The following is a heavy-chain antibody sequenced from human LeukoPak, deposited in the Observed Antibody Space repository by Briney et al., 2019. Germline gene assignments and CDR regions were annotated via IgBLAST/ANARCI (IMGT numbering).Heavy chain of an antibody. CDR3: AGGRGWLVEY. V-gene: IGHV3-7*05. D-gene: IGHD6-19*01. CDR1: GFTFSSYY. CDR2: IKQDGSEK. J-gene: IGHJ4*02. Sequence: PGGSLRLSCAASGFTFSSYYMAWFRQAPGKGLEWVANIKQDGSEKYYVDSVKGRFTISRDNAKNSLFLQLNSLRVEATAVYYCAGGRGWLVEYWGQGTLVTVSS.